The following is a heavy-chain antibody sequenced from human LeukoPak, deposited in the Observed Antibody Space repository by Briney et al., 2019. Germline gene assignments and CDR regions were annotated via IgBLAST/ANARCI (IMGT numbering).Heavy chain of an antibody. V-gene: IGHV4-59*08. CDR1: AGSISNYY. J-gene: IGHJ4*02. CDR2: ISYSEST. D-gene: IGHD6-13*01. Sequence: PSETLSLTCTVSAGSISNYYWSWIRQPPGKGLEWIGYISYSESTNYNPSLKSRVTISVDTSKNQFSLKLSSVTAADTAVYYCARLGPAAGTSFDYWGQGTLVTVSS. CDR3: ARLGPAAGTSFDY.